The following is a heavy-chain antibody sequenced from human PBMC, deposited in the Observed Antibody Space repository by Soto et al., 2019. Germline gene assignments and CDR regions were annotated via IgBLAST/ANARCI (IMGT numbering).Heavy chain of an antibody. CDR2: VYHGGYT. Sequence: PSETLSLTCAVSDDSITTSWWIWVRQPPGKGLEWIGEVYHGGYTNYNPSLESRVSISVDLSKNQFSLNLRSVTAADTAVYYCAKNGAYALDYWGQGTLVTVSS. CDR1: DDSITTSW. J-gene: IGHJ4*02. V-gene: IGHV4-4*02. CDR3: AKNGAYALDY. D-gene: IGHD2-21*01.